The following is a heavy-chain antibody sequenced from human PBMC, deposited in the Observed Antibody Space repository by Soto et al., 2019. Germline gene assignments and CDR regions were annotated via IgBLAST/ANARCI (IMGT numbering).Heavy chain of an antibody. V-gene: IGHV4-31*03. CDR1: GGSIRSSTSY. CDR3: AREIRNQSGDSHHWYFDL. D-gene: IGHD1-1*01. J-gene: IGHJ2*01. Sequence: PSETLSLTCTVSGGSIRSSTSYWIWIRHHPGKVLEWIGFIYFSGSTFYHPSLKSRVTISVDPSRNQFSLKLTSVTAADTAVYYCAREIRNQSGDSHHWYFDLWGRGTQVTVSS. CDR2: IYFSGST.